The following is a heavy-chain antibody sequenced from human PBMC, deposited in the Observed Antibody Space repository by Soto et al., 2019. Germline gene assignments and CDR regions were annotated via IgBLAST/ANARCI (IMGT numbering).Heavy chain of an antibody. D-gene: IGHD6-6*01. CDR2: IYSGGST. J-gene: IGHJ3*02. CDR3: ARENEYSSPQQLPSALRAGDAFDI. Sequence: HLGGSLRLSCAASGFTVSSNYMSWVRQAPGKGLEWVSVIYSGGSTYYADSVKGRFTISRDNSKNTLYLQMNSLRAEDTAVYYCARENEYSSPQQLPSALRAGDAFDIWGQGTMVTVSS. CDR1: GFTVSSNY. V-gene: IGHV3-53*01.